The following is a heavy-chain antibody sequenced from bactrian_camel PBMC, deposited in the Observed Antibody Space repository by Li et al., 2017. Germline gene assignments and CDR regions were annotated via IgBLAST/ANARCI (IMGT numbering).Heavy chain of an antibody. J-gene: IGHJ6*01. CDR2: IIGGGGSAP. D-gene: IGHD3*01. CDR3: AAEYGNRCSRITNFRY. V-gene: IGHV3S25*01. CDR1: GFIDSRYC. Sequence: QLVESGGGSVQTGESLRLSCAASGFIDSRYCMGWFRQAPGKEREGVALIIGGGGSAPYNNAYADSVNGRFTISRDTAKSTLDLEMNSLNPEDTAMYYCAAEYGNRCSRITNFRYRGQGTQVTVS.